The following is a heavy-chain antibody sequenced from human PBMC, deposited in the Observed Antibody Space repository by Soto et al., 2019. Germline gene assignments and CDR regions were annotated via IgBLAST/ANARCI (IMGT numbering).Heavy chain of an antibody. J-gene: IGHJ6*02. V-gene: IGHV1-18*01. CDR3: AREGQAPYYCDGMDV. CDR2: ISGHKGNT. Sequence: QVQVVQSGDEVKKPGASVKVSCKASGYTFTTYGFSWVRQAPGQGLEWMGWISGHKGNTKYAEKVQGRVTMTTDTSTSTADRELRSLRSDETAVYYCAREGQAPYYCDGMDVWGQGTAVTVSS. CDR1: GYTFTTYG.